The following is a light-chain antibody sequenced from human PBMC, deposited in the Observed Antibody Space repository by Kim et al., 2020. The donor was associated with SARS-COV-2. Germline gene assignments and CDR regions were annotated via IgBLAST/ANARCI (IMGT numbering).Light chain of an antibody. CDR3: QAWDSSTVI. V-gene: IGLV3-1*01. CDR1: KLGNQY. Sequence: SVSPGQTATITCFGDKLGNQYASWYQQKSGQSPVLVIYQNTNRPSGIPELFSGSNSGNAATLTISGTQALDEADYYCQAWDSSTVIFGGGTQLTVL. CDR2: QNT. J-gene: IGLJ2*01.